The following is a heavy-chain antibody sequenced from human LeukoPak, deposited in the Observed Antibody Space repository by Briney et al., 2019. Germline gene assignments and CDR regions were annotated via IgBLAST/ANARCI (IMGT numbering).Heavy chain of an antibody. CDR1: GFTFSSYG. CDR3: ARDPYSGSYGNYYYYFMDV. CDR2: ITSGSSYI. D-gene: IGHD1-26*01. J-gene: IGHJ6*03. V-gene: IGHV3-21*01. Sequence: GGSLRLSCAASGFTFSSYGIHWVRQAPGKGLEWVSSITSGSSYIYYADSVKGRFTISRDNAKDSLYLQMNSLRAEDTAVYYCARDPYSGSYGNYYYYFMDVWGKGTTVTISS.